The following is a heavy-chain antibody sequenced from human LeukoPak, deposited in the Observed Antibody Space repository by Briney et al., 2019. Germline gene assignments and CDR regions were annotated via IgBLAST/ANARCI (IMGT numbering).Heavy chain of an antibody. V-gene: IGHV1-18*01. CDR1: GYTFTSYG. J-gene: IGHJ4*02. Sequence: ASVKVSCKASGYTFTSYGISWVRQAPGQGLEWMGWISAYNGNTNYAQKLQGRVTMTTDTSTSTAYMELRSLRSDDTAVYYCARDATPYGYSYGHVAGYWGQGTLVTVSS. CDR3: ARDATPYGYSYGHVAGY. CDR2: ISAYNGNT. D-gene: IGHD5-18*01.